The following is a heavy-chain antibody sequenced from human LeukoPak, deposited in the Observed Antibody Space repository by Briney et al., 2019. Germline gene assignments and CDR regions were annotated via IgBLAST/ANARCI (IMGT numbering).Heavy chain of an antibody. J-gene: IGHJ4*02. V-gene: IGHV4-59*11. CDR3: ARDQIGYGLDY. CDR1: SGSINNHY. D-gene: IGHD5-18*01. Sequence: PSETLSLTCIVSSGSINNHYWSWIRQPPGKGLEWIGYIYDSWNTNYNPSLKSRVTISIDTPKNQFSLNLTSVTAADTAVYYCARDQIGYGLDYWGQGTLVTVSS. CDR2: IYDSWNT.